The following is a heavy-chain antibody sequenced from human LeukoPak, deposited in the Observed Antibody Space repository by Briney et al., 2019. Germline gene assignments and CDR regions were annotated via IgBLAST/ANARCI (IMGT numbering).Heavy chain of an antibody. J-gene: IGHJ4*02. V-gene: IGHV3-7*04. D-gene: IGHD3-16*01. Sequence: PGGSLRLSCAASGLTFRSYWMSWVRQAPGKGLEWVANIKQDGSEKYYVASVKGRFTISRYNAKNSLYLQMNSLRAEDTAVYYCARGRGLDYWGQGTLVTVSS. CDR1: GLTFRSYW. CDR3: ARGRGLDY. CDR2: IKQDGSEK.